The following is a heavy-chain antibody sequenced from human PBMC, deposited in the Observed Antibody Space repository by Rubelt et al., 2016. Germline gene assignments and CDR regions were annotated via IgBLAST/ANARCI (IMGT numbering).Heavy chain of an antibody. J-gene: IGHJ4*02. V-gene: IGHV3-43D*03. D-gene: IGHD3-10*01. Sequence: EVQLVESGGVVVQPGGSLRLSCAASGFTFDDYAMHWVRQAPGKGLEWVSLISWDGGSTYYADSVKGRCTISRDNSKNSRYLQMNSLRAEDTAVYYCARDPSGSGSLDYWGQGTLVTVSS. CDR2: ISWDGGST. CDR3: ARDPSGSGSLDY. CDR1: GFTFDDYA.